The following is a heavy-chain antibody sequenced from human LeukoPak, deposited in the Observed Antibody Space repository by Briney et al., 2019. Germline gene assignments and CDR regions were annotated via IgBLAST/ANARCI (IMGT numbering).Heavy chain of an antibody. J-gene: IGHJ6*04. D-gene: IGHD3-10*01. CDR3: ARGSLYDHGSGSYYSTGMDV. Sequence: SETLSLTCAVSGGSFSGYYWSWVRQPPGKGLEWIGEIYHSGSTNYNPSLKSRVTIAVHTSETQFSLQRSSVTAAYTAVYQRARGSLYDHGSGSYYSTGMDVWGKGTTVTVSS. CDR1: GGSFSGYY. CDR2: IYHSGST. V-gene: IGHV4-34*01.